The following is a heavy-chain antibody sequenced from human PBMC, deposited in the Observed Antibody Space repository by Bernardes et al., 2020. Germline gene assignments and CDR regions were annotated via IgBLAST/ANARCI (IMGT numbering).Heavy chain of an antibody. CDR2: INPKSART. V-gene: IGHV1-2*02. Sequence: ASVKVSCKASKYTFIDYYIYWVRQAPGQGLEWMGWINPKSARTNSAQNFQGRVTLTRDTSISTAYMELSRLTSDDTAVYFCARGAERPRVPMTRTPTDYYYYAMDVWGQGTTVTVSS. CDR3: ARGAERPRVPMTRTPTDYYYYAMDV. D-gene: IGHD3-10*02. CDR1: KYTFIDYY. J-gene: IGHJ6*02.